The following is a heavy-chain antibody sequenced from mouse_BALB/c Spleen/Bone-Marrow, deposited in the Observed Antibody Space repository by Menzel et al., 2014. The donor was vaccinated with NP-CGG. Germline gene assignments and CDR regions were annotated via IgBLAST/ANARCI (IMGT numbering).Heavy chain of an antibody. D-gene: IGHD1-1*01. CDR2: IDPANGNT. J-gene: IGHJ2*01. CDR1: GFNIKDTY. Sequence: EVQGVESGAELVKPGASVKLSCTASGFNIKDTYMHWVKQRPEQGLEWIGRIDPANGNTKYDPKFQGKATITADTSSNTAYLQLISLTSEDTAVYDFANYYYVYYFDSWGQGTTLTVSS. CDR3: ANYYYVYYFDS. V-gene: IGHV14-3*02.